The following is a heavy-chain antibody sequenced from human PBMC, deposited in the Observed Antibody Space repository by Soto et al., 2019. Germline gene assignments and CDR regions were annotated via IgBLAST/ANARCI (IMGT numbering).Heavy chain of an antibody. CDR2: ITSSSSTI. V-gene: IGHV3-48*01. J-gene: IGHJ4*02. CDR3: ARDIVVVPAAQSDY. D-gene: IGHD2-2*01. CDR1: GFTFSRYA. Sequence: EVQLVESGGGLVQPGGSVRLSCAASGFTFSRYAMNWVRQAPGKGLEWVSFITSSSSTIYYADSVRGRFTISRDNAKNSLYLQMNSLRAEDTAIYYCARDIVVVPAAQSDYWGQGTLVTVSS.